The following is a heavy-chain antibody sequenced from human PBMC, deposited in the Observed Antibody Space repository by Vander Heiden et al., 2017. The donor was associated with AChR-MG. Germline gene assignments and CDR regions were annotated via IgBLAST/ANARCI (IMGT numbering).Heavy chain of an antibody. V-gene: IGHV3-23*04. Sequence: EVQLVESGGDLVQPGGSLRLSCAASGFTFGIFAMNWVRQAPGKGLEWVSAISGVGGVTYYADSVKGRVTISRDNSKNTLSLQMNSLRVEDTAVYYCTKDFGRRGSSWYHDAFDIWGQGTMVTVSS. CDR3: TKDFGRRGSSWYHDAFDI. D-gene: IGHD6-13*01. CDR2: ISGVGGVT. CDR1: GFTFGIFA. J-gene: IGHJ3*02.